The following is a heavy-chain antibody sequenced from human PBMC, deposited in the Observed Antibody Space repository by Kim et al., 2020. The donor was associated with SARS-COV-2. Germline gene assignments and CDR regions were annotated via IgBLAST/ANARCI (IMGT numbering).Heavy chain of an antibody. D-gene: IGHD3-10*01. CDR2: TRNKANSYTT. V-gene: IGHV3-72*01. Sequence: GGSLRLSCAASGFTFSDHYMDWVRQAPGKGLEWVGRTRNKANSYTTEYAASVKGRFTISRDDSKNSLYLQMNSLKTEDTAVYYCARVGMVRGHGVYYYYGMDVWGQGTTVTVSS. J-gene: IGHJ6*02. CDR1: GFTFSDHY. CDR3: ARVGMVRGHGVYYYYGMDV.